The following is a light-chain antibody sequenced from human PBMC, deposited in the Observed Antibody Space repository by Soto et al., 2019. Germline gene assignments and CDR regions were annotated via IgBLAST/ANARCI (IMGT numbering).Light chain of an antibody. J-gene: IGKJ1*01. Sequence: VLTQSPGTLSLSPGERATLSCRASQSVSSSYLAWYQQKPGQAPRLLIYGASSRATGIPDRFSGSGSGTDFTLTISRLEPEDFAVYYCQQYGSSPGTFGQGAK. V-gene: IGKV3-20*01. CDR1: QSVSSSY. CDR2: GAS. CDR3: QQYGSSPGT.